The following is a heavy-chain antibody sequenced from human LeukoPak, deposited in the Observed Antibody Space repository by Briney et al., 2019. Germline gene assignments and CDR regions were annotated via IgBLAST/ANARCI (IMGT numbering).Heavy chain of an antibody. V-gene: IGHV4-59*12. CDR2: ILHSGST. CDR1: GGSISSYY. D-gene: IGHD3-3*01. CDR3: ARTRDFWSAYFDY. J-gene: IGHJ4*02. Sequence: SETLSLTCTVSGGSISSYYWSWIRQPPGKGLEWIGYILHSGSTYHNPSLKSRVTILVDTSKNQFSLKLSSVTAADTAVYFCARTRDFWSAYFDYWGQGILVTVSS.